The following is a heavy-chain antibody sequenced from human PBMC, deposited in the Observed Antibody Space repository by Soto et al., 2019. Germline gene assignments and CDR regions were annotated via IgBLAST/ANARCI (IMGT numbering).Heavy chain of an antibody. V-gene: IGHV4-31*03. Sequence: QVQLQESGPGLVKPSQTLSLTCTVSGGSISSGGYYWIWIRQHPGKGLEWIGYIYYSGSTYYNPSLKSRVTISVDTSKNQFSLKLSSVTAADTAVYYCARECVNDSSGYYYQTWFDPWGQGTLVTVSS. CDR2: IYYSGST. J-gene: IGHJ5*02. CDR3: ARECVNDSSGYYYQTWFDP. CDR1: GGSISSGGYY. D-gene: IGHD3-22*01.